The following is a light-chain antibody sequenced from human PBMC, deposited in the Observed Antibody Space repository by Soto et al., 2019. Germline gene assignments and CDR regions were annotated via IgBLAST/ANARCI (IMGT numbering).Light chain of an antibody. CDR3: QQYDNSPIT. V-gene: IGKV3-20*01. Sequence: IVMTHSPDTLSVSPCESATLSSSASQSVSSSYLAWYQQKPGQAPRLLIYGASSRATGIPDRFSGTGSETDFTLTISRLEPEDFAVYYCQQYDNSPITFGQGTRLEIK. CDR1: QSVSSSY. CDR2: GAS. J-gene: IGKJ5*01.